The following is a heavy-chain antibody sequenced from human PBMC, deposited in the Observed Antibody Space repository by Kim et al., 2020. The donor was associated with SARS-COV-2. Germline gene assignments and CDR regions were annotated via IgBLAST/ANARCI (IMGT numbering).Heavy chain of an antibody. CDR1: GGSISSSSYY. Sequence: SETLSLTCTVSGGSISSSSYYWGWIRQPPGKGLEWIGSIYYSGSTYYNPSLKSRVTIFVDTSKNQFSLKLSSVTAADTAVYYCASGPQSSTSYYYFDYWGQGTLVTVSS. CDR3: ASGPQSSTSYYYFDY. J-gene: IGHJ4*02. D-gene: IGHD2-2*01. V-gene: IGHV4-39*01. CDR2: IYYSGST.